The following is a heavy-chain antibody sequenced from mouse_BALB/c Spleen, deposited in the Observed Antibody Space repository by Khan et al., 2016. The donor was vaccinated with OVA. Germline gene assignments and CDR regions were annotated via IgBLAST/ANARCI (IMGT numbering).Heavy chain of an antibody. CDR1: GFNLKDYY. CDR2: IDPENGNT. J-gene: IGHJ4*01. D-gene: IGHD2-4*01. V-gene: IGHV14-1*02. CDR3: ARRDYEAMDY. Sequence: VQLKESGAELVRPGALVKLSYKASGFNLKDYYMHWVKQRPEQGLEWIGWIDPENGNTIYDPKFQDKASMTADTSSNTAYLQLSSLTSEDTAVYYCARRDYEAMDYWGQGTSVTVSS.